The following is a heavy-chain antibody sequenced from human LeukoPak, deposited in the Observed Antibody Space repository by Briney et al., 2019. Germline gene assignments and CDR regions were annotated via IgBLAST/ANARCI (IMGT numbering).Heavy chain of an antibody. CDR1: GGTFSSYA. J-gene: IGHJ4*02. CDR3: ARDGQYYYDSSGYTHFDY. D-gene: IGHD3-22*01. Sequence: ASVKVSCKAPGGTFSSYAISWVRQAPGQGLEWMGGIIPIFGTANYAQKFQGRVTITTDESTSTAYMELSSLRSEDTAVYYCARDGQYYYDSSGYTHFDYWGQGTLVTVSS. CDR2: IIPIFGTA. V-gene: IGHV1-69*05.